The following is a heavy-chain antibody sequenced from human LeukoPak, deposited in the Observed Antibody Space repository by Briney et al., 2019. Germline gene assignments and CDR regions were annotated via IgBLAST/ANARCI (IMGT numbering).Heavy chain of an antibody. V-gene: IGHV4-39*01. CDR2: IYYSGST. CDR1: GGSISSSSYY. CDR3: ARGPAYAFDI. Sequence: PSETLSLTCTVSGGSISSSSYYWGWIRQPLGKGLEWIGSIYYSGSTYYNPSLKSRVTISVDTSKNQFSLKLSSVTAADTAVYYCARGPAYAFDIWGQGTMVTVSS. J-gene: IGHJ3*02.